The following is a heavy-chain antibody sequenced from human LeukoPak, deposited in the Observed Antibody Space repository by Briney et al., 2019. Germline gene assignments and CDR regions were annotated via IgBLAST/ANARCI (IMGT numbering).Heavy chain of an antibody. CDR3: ARHLDDSSGYYYRTMYYFDY. CDR2: VSPGDSDT. D-gene: IGHD3-22*01. V-gene: IGHV5-51*01. Sequence: GESLKISCKGSGYSFTTYRIGWVRQMPGKGLEWMGVVSPGDSDTRYSPSFQGQVTISADRSISTAYLQWSSLKASDTAMYYCARHLDDSSGYYYRTMYYFDYWGQGTLVTVSS. J-gene: IGHJ4*02. CDR1: GYSFTTYR.